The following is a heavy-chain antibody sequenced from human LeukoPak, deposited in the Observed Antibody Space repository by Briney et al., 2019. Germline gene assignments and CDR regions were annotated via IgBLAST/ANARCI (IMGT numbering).Heavy chain of an antibody. CDR2: ISYDGSNK. D-gene: IGHD1-26*01. V-gene: IGHV3-30*18. Sequence: GGSLRLSCAASGFTFSSYAMHWVRQAPGKGLEWVAVISYDGSNKYYADSVKGRFTISRDNSKNTLYLQMNSLRAEDTAVYYCAKSGSYFSRSGGGIDYWGQGTLVTVSS. J-gene: IGHJ4*02. CDR1: GFTFSSYA. CDR3: AKSGSYFSRSGGGIDY.